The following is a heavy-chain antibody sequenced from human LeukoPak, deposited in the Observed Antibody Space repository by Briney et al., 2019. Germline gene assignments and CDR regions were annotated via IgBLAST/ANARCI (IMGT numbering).Heavy chain of an antibody. V-gene: IGHV7-4-1*02. CDR1: GYTFTTYA. Sequence: GASVKVSCTASGYTFTTYALTWVRQAPGQGLEWMGWINTHTGRPSYAQDFTGRFVFSLDSSVSTAYLQISRLQTGDTAVYYCARLYSDLLTGPGYWGQGTLLTVSS. CDR2: INTHTGRP. D-gene: IGHD3-9*01. CDR3: ARLYSDLLTGPGY. J-gene: IGHJ4*02.